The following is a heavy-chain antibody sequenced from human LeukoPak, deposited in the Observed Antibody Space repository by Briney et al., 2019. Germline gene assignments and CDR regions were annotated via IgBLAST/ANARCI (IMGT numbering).Heavy chain of an antibody. CDR1: GGSISSYY. V-gene: IGHV4-59*08. Sequence: SETLSLTCTVSGGSISSYYWSWIRQPPGKGLEWIGYIYYSGSTNYNPSLKSRVTISVDTSKNQFSLKLSSVTAADTAVYYWARLRGDYYDILTGTFYYWGQGTLVTVSS. J-gene: IGHJ4*02. CDR2: IYYSGST. CDR3: ARLRGDYYDILTGTFYY. D-gene: IGHD3-9*01.